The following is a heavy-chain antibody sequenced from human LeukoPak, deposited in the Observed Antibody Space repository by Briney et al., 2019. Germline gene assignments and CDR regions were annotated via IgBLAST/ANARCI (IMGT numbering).Heavy chain of an antibody. CDR2: INSDGTTI. CDR3: AKETTTVTDY. CDR1: GFTFSTSW. Sequence: PGGSLRLSCAASGFTFSTSWMHWVRQAPGKGLVWVSRINSDGTTIDYADSVKGRFTISRDNSKNTLYLQMNSLRAEDTAVYYCAKETTTVTDYWGQGTLVTVSS. D-gene: IGHD4-11*01. J-gene: IGHJ4*02. V-gene: IGHV3-74*01.